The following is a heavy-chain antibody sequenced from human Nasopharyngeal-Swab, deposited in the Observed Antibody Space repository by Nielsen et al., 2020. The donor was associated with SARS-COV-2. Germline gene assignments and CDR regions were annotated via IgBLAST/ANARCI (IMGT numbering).Heavy chain of an antibody. J-gene: IGHJ6*02. CDR1: GGTFISYA. CDR2: IIPIFGTA. Sequence: SVNVSCKASGGTFISYAISWVRQAPGQGLEWMGGIIPIFGTANYAQKFQGRVTITADESTSTAYMELSSLRSEDTAVYYCARGGYYGSGSYFHYYYGMDVWGQGTTVTVSS. D-gene: IGHD3-10*01. CDR3: ARGGYYGSGSYFHYYYGMDV. V-gene: IGHV1-69*13.